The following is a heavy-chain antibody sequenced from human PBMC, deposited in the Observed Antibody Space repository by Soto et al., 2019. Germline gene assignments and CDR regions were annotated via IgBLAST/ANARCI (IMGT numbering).Heavy chain of an antibody. D-gene: IGHD3-10*01. Sequence: SETLYLTCTFSGVSVSSGSYYWSWIRQPPGKGLEWIGYIYYSGSTNYNPSLKSRVTISVDTSKNQFSLKLSSVTAADTAVYYCARRLYVSVIYYPSYGMDGWCQGTTDTVSS. CDR3: ARRLYVSVIYYPSYGMDG. CDR1: GVSVSSGSYY. V-gene: IGHV4-61*01. CDR2: IYYSGST. J-gene: IGHJ6*02.